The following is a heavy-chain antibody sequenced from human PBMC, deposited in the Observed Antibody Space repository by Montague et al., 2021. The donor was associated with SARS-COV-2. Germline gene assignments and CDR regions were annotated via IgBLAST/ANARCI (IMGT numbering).Heavy chain of an antibody. CDR2: IDWDGDK. Sequence: PALVEPTQTLTLTCTFSGFSLSTSGMCMTWIRQPPGKALEWLARIDWDGDKYYNTSLKSRLTISKDTSENLVVLTMTNMDPVDTATYYCARGPSDTYYYNGMDVWGRGTTVTVSS. CDR3: ARGPSDTYYYNGMDV. J-gene: IGHJ6*02. V-gene: IGHV2-70*11. CDR1: GFSLSTSGMC.